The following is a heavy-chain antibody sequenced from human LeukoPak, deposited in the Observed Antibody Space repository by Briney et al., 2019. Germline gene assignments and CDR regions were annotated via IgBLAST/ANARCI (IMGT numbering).Heavy chain of an antibody. J-gene: IGHJ5*02. CDR2: ISGSGGST. V-gene: IGHV3-23*01. Sequence: GGSLRLACAASGFTFSSYAMSWVRQAPGKGLEWVSAISGSGGSTYYADSVKGRFTISRDNSKNTLYLQMNSLRAEDTAVYYCAKLYYDFWSGYYESEYNWFDPWGQGTLVTVSS. D-gene: IGHD3-3*01. CDR1: GFTFSSYA. CDR3: AKLYYDFWSGYYESEYNWFDP.